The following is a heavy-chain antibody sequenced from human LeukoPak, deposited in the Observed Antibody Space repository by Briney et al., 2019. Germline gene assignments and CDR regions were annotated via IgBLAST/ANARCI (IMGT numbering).Heavy chain of an antibody. D-gene: IGHD2-15*01. V-gene: IGHV1-2*02. J-gene: IGHJ4*02. CDR2: INPNSGGT. CDR3: AREGGEEMYCSGGSCYFDY. CDR1: GYTFTGYY. Sequence: ASVKVSCKASGYTFTGYYMHWVRQAPGQGLEWMGWINPNSGGTNYAQKFQGRVTMTRDTSISTAYMELSRLRSDDTAVYYCAREGGEEMYCSGGSCYFDYWGQGTLVTVSS.